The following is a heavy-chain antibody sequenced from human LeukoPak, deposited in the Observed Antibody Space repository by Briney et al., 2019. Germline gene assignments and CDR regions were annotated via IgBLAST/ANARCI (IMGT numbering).Heavy chain of an antibody. CDR3: AREPPDSSGWYGDYYYYMDV. Sequence: SETLSLTCAVYGGSFSGYYWSWIRQPPGKGLEWIGEINHSGSTNYNPSLKSRVTISVDTSKNQFSLKLSPVTAADTAVYYCAREPPDSSGWYGDYYYYMDVWGKGTTVTVSS. CDR1: GGSFSGYY. D-gene: IGHD6-19*01. V-gene: IGHV4-34*01. J-gene: IGHJ6*03. CDR2: INHSGST.